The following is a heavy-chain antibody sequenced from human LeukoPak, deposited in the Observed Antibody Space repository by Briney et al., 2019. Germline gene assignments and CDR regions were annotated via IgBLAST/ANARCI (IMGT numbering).Heavy chain of an antibody. J-gene: IGHJ4*02. V-gene: IGHV3-11*01. CDR2: ISTSSNTI. D-gene: IGHD1-26*01. CDR1: GFTFRDYY. CDR3: ARAQLSYSGSYYVFDY. Sequence: GGSLRLSCAASGFTFRDYYMSWIRQAPGKGLEWVSYISTSSNTIYYADSVKGRFSISRDNAKNSLYLQMNSLRAEDTALYYCARAQLSYSGSYYVFDYWGQGTLVTVSS.